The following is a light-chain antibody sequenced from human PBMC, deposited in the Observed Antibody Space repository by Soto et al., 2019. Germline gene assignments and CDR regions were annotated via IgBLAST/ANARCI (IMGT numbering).Light chain of an antibody. CDR3: QQSYSTPRT. Sequence: AIQMTQFPSSLSASVGDRVTITFRASQGIRNDLCWYQQKSGKAPKLLIFGTSTLQSGVPSRFSGSGSGTDFTLTISSLQPEDFATYYCQQSYSTPRTFGPGTKVDIK. J-gene: IGKJ3*01. CDR1: QGIRND. CDR2: GTS. V-gene: IGKV1-6*01.